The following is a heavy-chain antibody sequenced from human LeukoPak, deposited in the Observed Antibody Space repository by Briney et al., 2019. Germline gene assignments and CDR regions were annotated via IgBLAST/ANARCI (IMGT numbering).Heavy chain of an antibody. CDR2: ISTSSGNT. CDR1: GYTFTSYA. J-gene: IGHJ4*02. V-gene: IGHV1-18*01. Sequence: ASVKVSCKASGYTFTSYAITWVRQASGQGLEWVGWISTSSGNTNYAQKLQGRVTMTTDTSTSTAYMEVRSLRSDDTAVYYCARRKSGEGFFDYWGQGTLVTVSS. CDR3: ARRKSGEGFFDY. D-gene: IGHD1-26*01.